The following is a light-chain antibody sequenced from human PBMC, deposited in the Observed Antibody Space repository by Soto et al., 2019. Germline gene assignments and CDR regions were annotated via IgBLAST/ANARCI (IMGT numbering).Light chain of an antibody. Sequence: QSVLTQPASVSGSPGQSITISCTGTSSDVGGYNYVSWYQQHPGKAPKLMIYEVSNRPSGVSNPFSGSKSGNTASLTISGLQAEDEADYYCSSYTSSSPYVFGTGTKVTVL. J-gene: IGLJ1*01. V-gene: IGLV2-14*01. CDR3: SSYTSSSPYV. CDR1: SSDVGGYNY. CDR2: EVS.